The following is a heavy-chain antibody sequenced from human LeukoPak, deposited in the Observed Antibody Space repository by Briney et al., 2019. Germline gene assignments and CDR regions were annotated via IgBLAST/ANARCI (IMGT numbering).Heavy chain of an antibody. J-gene: IGHJ4*02. Sequence: SVKVSCKASGGTFSSYAISWVRQAPGQGLEWMGRIIPILGIANYAQKFQGRVTITADKSTSTAYMELSSLRSEDTAVYYCARSRYSSNKYYFDYWGQGTLVTVSS. D-gene: IGHD6-13*01. CDR3: ARSRYSSNKYYFDY. V-gene: IGHV1-69*04. CDR1: GGTFSSYA. CDR2: IIPILGIA.